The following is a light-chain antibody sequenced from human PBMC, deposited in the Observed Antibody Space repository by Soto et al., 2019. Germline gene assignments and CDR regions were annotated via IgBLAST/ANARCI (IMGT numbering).Light chain of an antibody. J-gene: IGKJ1*01. CDR1: HSVSSSY. CDR3: QQYGSSPRT. CDR2: GAS. V-gene: IGKV3-20*01. Sequence: EIVLTQSPGTLSLSPGERATLSCRASHSVSSSYLAWYQQKPGQAPRLLIYGASSRATGIPDRFSGSGSGIYFTLITSRLEPEDFAVYYCQQYGSSPRTFGQGTKVEIK.